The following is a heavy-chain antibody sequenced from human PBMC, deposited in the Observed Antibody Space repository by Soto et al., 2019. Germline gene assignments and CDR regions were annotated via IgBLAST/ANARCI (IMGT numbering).Heavy chain of an antibody. J-gene: IGHJ4*02. Sequence: PGGSLRLSCAASGFTFSSYGMHWVRQAPGKGLEWVAVISYDGSNKYYADSVKGRFTISRDNSKNTLYLQMNSLRAEDTAVYYCAKDRADIVVVPADTTDYWGQGTLVTVSS. CDR1: GFTFSSYG. D-gene: IGHD2-2*01. CDR3: AKDRADIVVVPADTTDY. CDR2: ISYDGSNK. V-gene: IGHV3-30*18.